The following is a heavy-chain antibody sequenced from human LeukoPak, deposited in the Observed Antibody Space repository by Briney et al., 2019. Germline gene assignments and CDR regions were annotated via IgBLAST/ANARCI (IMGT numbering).Heavy chain of an antibody. CDR1: GFTFSSYG. D-gene: IGHD6-13*01. J-gene: IGHJ4*02. V-gene: IGHV3-30*02. CDR3: AKEAGQRSSWSFDY. CDR2: IRYDGSNK. Sequence: RSGGSLRLSCAASGFTFSSYGMHWVRQAPGKGLEWVAFIRYDGSNKYYADSVKGRFTISRDNSKNTLYLQMNSLRAEDTALYYCAKEAGQRSSWSFDYWGQGTLVTVSS.